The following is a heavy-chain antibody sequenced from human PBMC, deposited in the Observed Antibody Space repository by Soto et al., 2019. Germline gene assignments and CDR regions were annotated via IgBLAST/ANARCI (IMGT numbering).Heavy chain of an antibody. CDR1: QFSFSSYV. CDR2: LNPSGTIT. V-gene: IGHV3-23*01. D-gene: IGHD6-6*01. Sequence: GGSLRLSCVASQFSFSSYVMYWVRQAPGQGLEWVSALNPSGTITYYADSVKGRCTTSRDNSKNRVYLEMNNLRGEAPAVYFCARLAVRLYYSGIDFWGQGATVTVSS. CDR3: ARLAVRLYYSGIDF. J-gene: IGHJ6*02.